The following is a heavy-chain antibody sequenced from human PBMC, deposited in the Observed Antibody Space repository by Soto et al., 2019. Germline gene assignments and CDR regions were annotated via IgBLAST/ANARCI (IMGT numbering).Heavy chain of an antibody. D-gene: IGHD2-15*01. J-gene: IGHJ4*02. V-gene: IGHV3-30*09. CDR2: ITYEGRSK. Sequence: GGSLRLSCEVSGFIFKNYAMNWVRQSPGKGLEWVATITYEGRSKYYAESVKGRFAISRDNSKSTLNLQMNTLRVADPAIYYCAKSSGGSSSMGMDYWGQGTLVTVSS. CDR1: GFIFKNYA. CDR3: AKSSGGSSSMGMDY.